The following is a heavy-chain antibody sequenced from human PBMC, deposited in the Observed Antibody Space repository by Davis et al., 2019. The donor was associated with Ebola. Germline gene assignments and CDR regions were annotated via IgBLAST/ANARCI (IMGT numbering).Heavy chain of an antibody. CDR3: ARLMYDSSGYYSAFDY. V-gene: IGHV3-21*01. D-gene: IGHD3-22*01. CDR1: GFTFGDYA. CDR2: ITRNSDYL. Sequence: GESLKISCTASGFTFGDYAMSWVRQAPGKGLEWVSSITRNSDYLYYTNSVKGRFTTSRDNAKNSLFLQMNSLRAEDTALYFCARLMYDSSGYYSAFDYWGQGTLVTVSS. J-gene: IGHJ4*02.